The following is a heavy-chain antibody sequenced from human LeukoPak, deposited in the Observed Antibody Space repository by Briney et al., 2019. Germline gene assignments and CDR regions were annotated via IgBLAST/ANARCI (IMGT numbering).Heavy chain of an antibody. CDR1: GGSLSSYY. CDR2: IYYSGST. J-gene: IGHJ4*02. D-gene: IGHD1-20*01. CDR3: ARGYNWNYPDY. Sequence: SETLSLTCTVSGGSLSSYYWSWIRQPPGKALEWIGYIYYSGSTNYNPSLKSRVTISVDKSKNQFSLKLSSVTAADTAVYYCARGYNWNYPDYWGQGTLVTVSS. V-gene: IGHV4-59*01.